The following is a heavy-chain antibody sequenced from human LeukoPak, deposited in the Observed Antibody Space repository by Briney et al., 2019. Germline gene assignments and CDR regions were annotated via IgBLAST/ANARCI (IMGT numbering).Heavy chain of an antibody. Sequence: VSVKVSCKASGYTFTGYYMHWVRQAPGQGLEWMGWINPNSGGTNYAQKFQGRVTMTRDTSISTAYMELSRLRSDDTAVYYCARFWSGRGAFDIWGQGTMVTVSS. V-gene: IGHV1-2*02. CDR2: INPNSGGT. CDR1: GYTFTGYY. J-gene: IGHJ3*02. D-gene: IGHD3-3*01. CDR3: ARFWSGRGAFDI.